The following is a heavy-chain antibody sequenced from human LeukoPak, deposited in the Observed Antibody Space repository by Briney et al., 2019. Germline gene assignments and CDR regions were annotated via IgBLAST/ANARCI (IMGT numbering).Heavy chain of an antibody. CDR3: ARDYTY. Sequence: ASVKVSCKASGYSFTNFGINWVRQAPGQGLEWMGWISPNSGNTNYAQNLQGRVTMTTDASTSTAYMELRSLTSDDTAFYYCARDYTYWGQGTLVTVSS. V-gene: IGHV1-18*01. J-gene: IGHJ4*02. CDR2: ISPNSGNT. D-gene: IGHD3-16*01. CDR1: GYSFTNFG.